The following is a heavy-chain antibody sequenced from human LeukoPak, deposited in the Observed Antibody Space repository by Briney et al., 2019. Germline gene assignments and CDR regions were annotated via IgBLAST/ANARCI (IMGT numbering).Heavy chain of an antibody. Sequence: KTGGSLRLSCSASGFTFSDSYMTWVRQAPGKGVEWVAYISGSGHDINYSESAKGRFTISRDNAKNSLYLQMNSLKTEDTAVYYCTSQQQLLTYFDSWGQGTLVTVSS. CDR2: ISGSGHDI. D-gene: IGHD6-13*01. V-gene: IGHV3-11*01. CDR3: TSQQQLLTYFDS. J-gene: IGHJ4*02. CDR1: GFTFSDSY.